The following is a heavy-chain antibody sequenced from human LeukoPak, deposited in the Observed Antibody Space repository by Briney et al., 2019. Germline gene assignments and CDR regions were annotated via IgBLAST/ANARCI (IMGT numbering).Heavy chain of an antibody. J-gene: IGHJ3*02. D-gene: IGHD2-2*01. V-gene: IGHV4-39*01. CDR3: VRQNRMVSGAVVVLGFGFDI. CDR2: IYYSGST. Sequence: SETLSLTCTVSGGSITSSSFDWGWVRQPPGKGLEWIGSIYYSGSTFYNPSLKSRIIISVDTSKTQFSLKVSSVTAADTAVYYCVRQNRMVSGAVVVLGFGFDIWGQGTMVTVSS. CDR1: GGSITSSSFD.